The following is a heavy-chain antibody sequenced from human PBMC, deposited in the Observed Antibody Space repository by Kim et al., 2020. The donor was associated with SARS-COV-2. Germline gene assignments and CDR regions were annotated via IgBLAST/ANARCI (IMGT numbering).Heavy chain of an antibody. CDR3: ARAWSLLEPSYYYYGMDV. CDR2: ISAYNGNT. V-gene: IGHV1-18*04. CDR1: GYTFTSYG. D-gene: IGHD1-1*01. Sequence: ASVKVSCKASGYTFTSYGISWVRQAPGQGLEWMGWISAYNGNTNYAQKLQGRVTMTTDTSTSTAYMELRSLRSDDTAVYYCARAWSLLEPSYYYYGMDVWGQGTTVTVSS. J-gene: IGHJ6*02.